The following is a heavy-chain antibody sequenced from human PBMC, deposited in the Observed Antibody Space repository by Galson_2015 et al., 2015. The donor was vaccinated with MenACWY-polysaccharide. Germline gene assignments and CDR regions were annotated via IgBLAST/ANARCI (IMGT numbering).Heavy chain of an antibody. Sequence: SLRLSCAASGFTFSIYSMNWVRQAPGKGLEWVSYISGSSSTIYYADSVKGRFTISRDNANNSLYLQMNSLRAEDTAVYYCARGSAAAEDYWGQGTPVTVAS. CDR3: ARGSAAAEDY. CDR2: ISGSSSTI. V-gene: IGHV3-48*01. CDR1: GFTFSIYS. J-gene: IGHJ4*02. D-gene: IGHD6-13*01.